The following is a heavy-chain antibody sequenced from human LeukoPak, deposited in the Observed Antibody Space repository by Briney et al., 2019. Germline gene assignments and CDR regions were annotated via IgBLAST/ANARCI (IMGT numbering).Heavy chain of an antibody. V-gene: IGHV1-2*02. CDR1: GYTFTGYY. Sequence: ASVKVSCKASGYTFTGYYMHWVRQAPGQGLEWMGWINPNSGGTNYAQRFQGRVTMTRDTSISTAYMELSRLRSDDTAVYYCARVPSLTVTTGGFDYWGQGTLVTVSS. CDR3: ARVPSLTVTTGGFDY. CDR2: INPNSGGT. D-gene: IGHD4-17*01. J-gene: IGHJ4*02.